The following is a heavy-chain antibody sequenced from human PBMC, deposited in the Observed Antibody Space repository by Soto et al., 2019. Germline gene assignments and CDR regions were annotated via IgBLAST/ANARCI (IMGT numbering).Heavy chain of an antibody. CDR3: AKDLRYCSSTSCSYYFDY. V-gene: IGHV4-31*03. Sequence: PSETLSLTCTVSGGSISSGGYYWSWIRQHPGKGLEWIGYIYYSGSTYYNPSLKSRVTISVDTSKNQFSLKLSSVRAEDTAVYYCAKDLRYCSSTSCSYYFDYWGQGTLVTVSS. CDR2: IYYSGST. J-gene: IGHJ4*02. CDR1: GGSISSGGYY. D-gene: IGHD2-2*01.